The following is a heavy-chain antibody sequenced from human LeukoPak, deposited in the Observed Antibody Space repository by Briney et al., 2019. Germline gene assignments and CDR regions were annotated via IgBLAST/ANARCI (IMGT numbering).Heavy chain of an antibody. CDR3: AKPIGPRYGDYHKSSFDS. CDR1: GFTFSSYA. CDR2: ISTTT. V-gene: IGHV3-23*01. Sequence: PGGSLRLSCAASGFTFSSYAMSWIRQVPAKGLEWVSAISTTTYYADFVDGRFTISRDNTKNTLYLQMNSLRAEDAAVYYCAKPIGPRYGDYHKSSFDSWGQGTLVTVSS. D-gene: IGHD4-17*01. J-gene: IGHJ5*01.